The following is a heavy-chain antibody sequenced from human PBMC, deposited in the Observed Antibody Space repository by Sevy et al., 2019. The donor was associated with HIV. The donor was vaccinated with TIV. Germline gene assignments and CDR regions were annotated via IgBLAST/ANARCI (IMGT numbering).Heavy chain of an antibody. Sequence: GGSLRLSCAASGFTFSSYWMSWVRQAPGKGLEWVANIKQDGSEKYYVNSVKGRFTISRDNAKNSLYLQMNSLRAEDTAVYYCARAQIQLCPISFDYWGQGTLVTVSS. V-gene: IGHV3-7*01. CDR2: IKQDGSEK. CDR1: GFTFSSYW. D-gene: IGHD5-18*01. J-gene: IGHJ4*02. CDR3: ARAQIQLCPISFDY.